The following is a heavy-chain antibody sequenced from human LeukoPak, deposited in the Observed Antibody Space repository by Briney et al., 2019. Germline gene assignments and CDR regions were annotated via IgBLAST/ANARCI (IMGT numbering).Heavy chain of an antibody. CDR2: ITSGGDYI. CDR1: GFTYNTFN. J-gene: IGHJ4*02. V-gene: IGHV3-21*01. D-gene: IGHD3-9*01. CDR3: ARGHYDVLAASYKWTPDY. Sequence: GGSLRLSCAASGFTYNTFNMNWVRQAPGKGLEWVSSITSGGDYIYYADSVKGRFTTSRDNAKNSLSLQLNSLRVEDTAVYYCARGHYDVLAASYKWTPDYWGQGTLVTVSS.